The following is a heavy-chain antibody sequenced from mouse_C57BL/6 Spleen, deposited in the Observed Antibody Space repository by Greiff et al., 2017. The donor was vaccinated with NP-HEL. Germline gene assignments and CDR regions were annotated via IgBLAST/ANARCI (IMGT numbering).Heavy chain of an antibody. Sequence: EVQVVESGGDLVKPGGSLKLSCAASGFTFSSYGMSWVRQTPDKRLEWVATISSGGSYTYYPDSVKGRFTISRDNAKNTLYLQMSSLKSEDTAMYYCARQDYYGSSYGWFAYWGQGTLVTVSA. CDR2: ISSGGSYT. V-gene: IGHV5-6*01. CDR1: GFTFSSYG. D-gene: IGHD1-1*01. CDR3: ARQDYYGSSYGWFAY. J-gene: IGHJ3*01.